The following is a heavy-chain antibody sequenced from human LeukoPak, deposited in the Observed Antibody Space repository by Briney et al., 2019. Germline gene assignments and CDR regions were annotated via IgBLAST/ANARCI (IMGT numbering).Heavy chain of an antibody. CDR1: GYTFTGYY. D-gene: IGHD1-7*01. CDR2: INPNSGGT. V-gene: IGHV1-2*02. Sequence: ASVKVSCKASGYTFTGYYMHWVRQAPGQGLEWMRWINPNSGGTNYAQKFQGKVTMTRDTSISTAYMELSRLRSDDTAVYYCARTELELRAFDIWGQGTMVTVSS. CDR3: ARTELELRAFDI. J-gene: IGHJ3*02.